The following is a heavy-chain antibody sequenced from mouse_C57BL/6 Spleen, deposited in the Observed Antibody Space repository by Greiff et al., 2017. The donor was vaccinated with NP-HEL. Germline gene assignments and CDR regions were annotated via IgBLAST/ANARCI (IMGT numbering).Heavy chain of an antibody. CDR3: ASWAYYSNYYAMDY. Sequence: QVQLQQPGAELVKPGASVKMSCKASGYTFTSYWITWVKQRPGQGLEWIGDIYPGSGSTNYNEKFKSKATLTVDTSSCTAYMQLSSLTSEDSAVYYCASWAYYSNYYAMDYWGQGTSVTVSS. CDR2: IYPGSGST. J-gene: IGHJ4*01. D-gene: IGHD2-5*01. CDR1: GYTFTSYW. V-gene: IGHV1-55*01.